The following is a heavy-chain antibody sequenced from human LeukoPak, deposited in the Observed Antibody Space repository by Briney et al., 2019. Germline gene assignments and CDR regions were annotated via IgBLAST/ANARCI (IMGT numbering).Heavy chain of an antibody. CDR1: GGTFSSYA. CDR3: AWPGGLQDAFDI. CDR2: IIPIFGTT. Sequence: SVKVSCKASGGTFSSYAISWVRQAPGQGLEWMGGIIPIFGTTNYAQKFQGRVTITADESTSTAYMELSSLRSDDTAVYYCAWPGGLQDAFDIWGQGTMVTVSS. J-gene: IGHJ3*02. D-gene: IGHD5-24*01. V-gene: IGHV1-69*13.